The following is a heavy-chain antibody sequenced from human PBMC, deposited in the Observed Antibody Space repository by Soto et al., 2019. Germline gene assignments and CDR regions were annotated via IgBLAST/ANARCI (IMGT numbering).Heavy chain of an antibody. V-gene: IGHV3-15*07. CDR3: VTSTKDLTDHYYLHGMDV. Sequence: EMQLVESGGGLAKPGGSLRLSCAASGFTFSNAWMNWVRQGPGKGLEWVGRIKSKSDGGTTDYAAPVKGRFTISRDDSRNTLYLQMSSLKTEDTALYYCVTSTKDLTDHYYLHGMDVWGQGTTVTVSS. J-gene: IGHJ6*02. D-gene: IGHD3-10*01. CDR1: GFTFSNAW. CDR2: IKSKSDGGTT.